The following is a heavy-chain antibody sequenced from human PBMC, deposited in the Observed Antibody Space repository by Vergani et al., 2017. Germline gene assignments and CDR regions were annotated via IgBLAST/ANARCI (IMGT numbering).Heavy chain of an antibody. V-gene: IGHV3-23*01. CDR3: ARGLGSQWLSRRVAFDI. J-gene: IGHJ3*02. CDR2: ISGSGGST. CDR1: GFTFSSYA. D-gene: IGHD6-19*01. Sequence: EVQLLESGGGLVQPGGSLRLSCAASGFTFSSYAMSWVRQAPGKGLEWVSAISGSGGSTYYADSVKGRFTISIDNSKNTLYLQMNSLRAEDTAVYYCARGLGSQWLSRRVAFDIWGQGTMVTVSS.